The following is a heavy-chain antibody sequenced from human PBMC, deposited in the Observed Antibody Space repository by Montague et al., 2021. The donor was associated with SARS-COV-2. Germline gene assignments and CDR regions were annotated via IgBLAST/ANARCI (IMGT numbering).Heavy chain of an antibody. CDR1: GGSISSSSYY. V-gene: IGHV4-39*01. D-gene: IGHD3-9*01. CDR2: IYYSGST. CDR3: ARRLNYDILTGGALQYYYGMDV. Sequence: SETLSLTCTVSGGSISSSSYYWGWIRQPPGKGLEWIGSIYYSGSTYYNPSLKSRVTISVDTSKNQFSLKLSSVTAADTAVYYCARRLNYDILTGGALQYYYGMDVWGQGTTVTVFS. J-gene: IGHJ6*02.